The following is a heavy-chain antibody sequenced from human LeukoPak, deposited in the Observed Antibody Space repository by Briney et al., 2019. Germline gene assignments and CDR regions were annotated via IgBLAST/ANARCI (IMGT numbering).Heavy chain of an antibody. CDR3: ARQTYYYGMDV. Sequence: GGSLRLSCAASGFTVSGNYMSWVRQAPGKGLEWVSIIYSGGRTDYADSVKGRFTISRDNSKNTLYLQMNSLRAEDTAVYFCARQTYYYGMDVWGQGTTVTVSS. J-gene: IGHJ6*02. CDR2: IYSGGRT. CDR1: GFTVSGNY. V-gene: IGHV3-66*04.